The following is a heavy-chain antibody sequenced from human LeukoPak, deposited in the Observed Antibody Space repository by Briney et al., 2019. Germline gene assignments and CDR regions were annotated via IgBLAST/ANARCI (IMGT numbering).Heavy chain of an antibody. CDR2: ISYDGSNK. CDR1: GFTFSSYG. V-gene: IGHV3-30*18. D-gene: IGHD6-13*01. Sequence: GRSLRLSCAASGFTFSSYGMHWVRQAPGKGLELVAVISYDGSNKYYADSVKGRFTISRDNSKNTLYLQMNSLRAEDTAVYYCAKPGLPGYSSSWLDYWGQGTLVTVSS. J-gene: IGHJ4*02. CDR3: AKPGLPGYSSSWLDY.